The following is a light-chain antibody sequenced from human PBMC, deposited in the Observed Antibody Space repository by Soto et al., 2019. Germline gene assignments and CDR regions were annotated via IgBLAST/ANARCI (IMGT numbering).Light chain of an antibody. J-gene: IGKJ1*01. Sequence: EIVMTQSPATLSVSPGERATLSCRASQSVGSDVAWYQQKPGQAPRLLIYGASTRATGIPARFSGRGSGTEFTLTISSLQSVDFAVYYCEQYNNWPPWTFGQGTKVEIK. V-gene: IGKV3-15*01. CDR2: GAS. CDR1: QSVGSD. CDR3: EQYNNWPPWT.